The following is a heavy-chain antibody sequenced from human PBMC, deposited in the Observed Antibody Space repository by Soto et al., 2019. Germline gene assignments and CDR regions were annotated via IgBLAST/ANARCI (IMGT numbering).Heavy chain of an antibody. CDR2: IIPICGTA. V-gene: IGHV1-69*01. CDR1: GCTFSSYA. Sequence: QVQLVQSGAEVKKPGSSVKVSCKASGCTFSSYAISWVRQAPGQGLEWMGGIIPICGTANYAQKFQGRVTITADEYTSTACMGLGGLSSEDTAVYYCASSVGRSYSSGMYGWGQGTLVTVSS. D-gene: IGHD6-19*01. CDR3: ASSVGRSYSSGMYG. J-gene: IGHJ4*02.